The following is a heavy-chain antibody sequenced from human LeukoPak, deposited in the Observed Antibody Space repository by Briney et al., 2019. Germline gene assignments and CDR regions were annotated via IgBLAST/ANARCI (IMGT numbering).Heavy chain of an antibody. CDR1: GFTFGSYW. CDR3: TRDFQGRYYYHMDV. V-gene: IGHV3-7*01. D-gene: IGHD3-10*01. Sequence: PGGSLRLSCAASGFTFGSYWMSWVRQAPGRGLEWVANIKQDGSEIYYVDSVKGRLTISRDNAKNSLFLQMNSLRAEDTAVYYCTRDFQGRYYYHMDVWGKGTTVTVSS. J-gene: IGHJ6*03. CDR2: IKQDGSEI.